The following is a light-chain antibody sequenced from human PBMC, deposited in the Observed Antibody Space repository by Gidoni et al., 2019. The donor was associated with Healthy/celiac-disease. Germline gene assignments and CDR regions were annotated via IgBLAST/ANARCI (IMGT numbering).Light chain of an antibody. CDR2: GAS. J-gene: IGKJ2*01. CDR3: QQYNNWPMYT. Sequence: CRASQSVSSNLAWYQQKPGQAPRLLIYGASTRATGIPARFSGSGSGTEFTLTISSLQSEDFAVYYCQQYNNWPMYTFXQXTKLEIK. V-gene: IGKV3-15*01. CDR1: QSVSSN.